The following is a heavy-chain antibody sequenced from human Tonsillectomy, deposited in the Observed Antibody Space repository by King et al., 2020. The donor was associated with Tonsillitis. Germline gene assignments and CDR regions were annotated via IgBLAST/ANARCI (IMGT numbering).Heavy chain of an antibody. Sequence: HVQLVESGGGVVQPGRSLRLYCAASGFTFSSYGMHWVRQAPGKGLEWVAIISYDGSDKYYADSVKGRFTISRDNSKNTLYLQMNSLRAEDTAVYYCAKDRIFRAGWIPEYYFDYWGQGTLVTVSS. CDR3: AKDRIFRAGWIPEYYFDY. D-gene: IGHD6-19*01. CDR2: ISYDGSDK. CDR1: GFTFSSYG. V-gene: IGHV3-30*18. J-gene: IGHJ4*02.